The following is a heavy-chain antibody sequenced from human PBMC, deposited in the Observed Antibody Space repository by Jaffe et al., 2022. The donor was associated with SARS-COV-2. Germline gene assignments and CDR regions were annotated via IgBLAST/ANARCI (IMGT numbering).Heavy chain of an antibody. Sequence: QVQLVQSGAEVKKPGASVKVSCKASGYTFTSYYMHWVRQAPGQGLEWMGIINPSGGSTSYAQKFQGRVTMTRDTSTSTVYMELSSLRSEDTAVYYCARVPRISGSYGVGAFDIWGQGTMVTVSS. D-gene: IGHD1-26*01. CDR3: ARVPRISGSYGVGAFDI. V-gene: IGHV1-46*01. CDR2: INPSGGST. CDR1: GYTFTSYY. J-gene: IGHJ3*02.